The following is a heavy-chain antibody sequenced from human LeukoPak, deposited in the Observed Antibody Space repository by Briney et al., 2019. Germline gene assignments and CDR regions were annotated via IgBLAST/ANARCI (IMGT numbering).Heavy chain of an antibody. CDR2: IYSGCST. CDR1: GFTVSSNY. Sequence: PGGSLRLSCAASGFTVSSNYMSWVRQAPGKGLEWVSVIYSGCSTYYADSVKGRFTISRDNSKNTLYLQMNSLRAEDTAVYYCARPIDGSFDYWGQGTLVTVSS. D-gene: IGHD1-26*01. J-gene: IGHJ4*02. V-gene: IGHV3-53*01. CDR3: ARPIDGSFDY.